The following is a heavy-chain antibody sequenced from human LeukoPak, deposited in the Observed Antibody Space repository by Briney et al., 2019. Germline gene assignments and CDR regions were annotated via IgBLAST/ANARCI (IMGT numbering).Heavy chain of an antibody. CDR2: ISGSGGST. V-gene: IGHV3-23*01. CDR1: GFTFSSYE. J-gene: IGHJ4*02. Sequence: GGSLRLSCAASGFTFSSYEMNWVRQAPGKGLEWVSAISGSGGSTYYADSVKGRFTISRDNSKNTLYLQMNSLRAEDTAVCYCAKSVRGYSYGWYFDYWGQGTLVTVSS. D-gene: IGHD5-18*01. CDR3: AKSVRGYSYGWYFDY.